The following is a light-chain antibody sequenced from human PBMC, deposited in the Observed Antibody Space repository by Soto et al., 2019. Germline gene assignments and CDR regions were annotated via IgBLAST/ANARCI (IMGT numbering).Light chain of an antibody. CDR3: ATWDDSLDGPV. J-gene: IGLJ2*01. CDR1: SSNVGSNA. V-gene: IGLV1-44*01. CDR2: SNI. Sequence: QSVLTQPPSASGTPGQRVTISCSGSSSNVGSNAVNWYQQFPGTAPQLLIRSNIYRASGVPDRFSGSKSGTSASLAIRGLQSDDEADYFCATWDDSLDGPVFGGGTKVTVL.